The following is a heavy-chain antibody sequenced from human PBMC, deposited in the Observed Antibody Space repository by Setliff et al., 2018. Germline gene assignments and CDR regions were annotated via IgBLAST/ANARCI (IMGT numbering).Heavy chain of an antibody. CDR3: VREGVDTRSSTGYRYYMDV. Sequence: ASVKVSCKASGGTFSSYGISWVRQAPGQGLEWMGGTIPMFGTTSYARQFQGRVTIITDESTTTAYMELSSLGSEDTAVYYCVREGVDTRSSTGYRYYMDVWGKGTTVTVSS. D-gene: IGHD5-18*01. J-gene: IGHJ6*03. V-gene: IGHV1-69*05. CDR2: TIPMFGTT. CDR1: GGTFSSYG.